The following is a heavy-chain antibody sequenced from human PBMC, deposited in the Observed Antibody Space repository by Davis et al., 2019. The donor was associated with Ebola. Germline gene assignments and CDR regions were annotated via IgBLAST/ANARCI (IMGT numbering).Heavy chain of an antibody. V-gene: IGHV4-59*08. CDR2: IYHSGST. J-gene: IGHJ4*02. Sequence: SETLSLTCTVSGVSITSYYWSWIRQPPGKGLEWIGEIYHSGSTNYNPSLKSRVTISVDKSKNQFSLKLSSVTAADTAVYFCASGVAGGAKGAFDYWGPGTLVTVSS. CDR1: GVSITSYY. D-gene: IGHD4/OR15-4a*01. CDR3: ASGVAGGAKGAFDY.